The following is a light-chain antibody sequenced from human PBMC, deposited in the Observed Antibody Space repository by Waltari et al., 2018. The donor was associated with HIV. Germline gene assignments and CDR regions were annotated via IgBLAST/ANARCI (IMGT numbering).Light chain of an antibody. J-gene: IGLJ2*01. CDR3: QAWDSSTVV. Sequence: SYELTQPPSVSVSPGQTASITCSGDKWGDTYACWHQQTPGQSPVLVIYQDSKRPSGIPERFSGSNSGNTATLTISGTQAMDEADYYCQAWDSSTVVFGGGTKLTVL. V-gene: IGLV3-1*01. CDR2: QDS. CDR1: KWGDTY.